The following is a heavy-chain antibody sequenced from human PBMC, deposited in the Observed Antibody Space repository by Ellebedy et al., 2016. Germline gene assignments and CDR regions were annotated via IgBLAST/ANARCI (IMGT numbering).Heavy chain of an antibody. Sequence: SETLSLTCTVSGDSISSSSYYWGWIRQPPGKGLEWIGSIYNSGSTNYNPSLKSRVTISVDTSNNQFSLKLTSMTATDTALYYCATAGNFYDSSGYRSDYWGQGTLVTVSS. CDR3: ATAGNFYDSSGYRSDY. J-gene: IGHJ4*02. CDR1: GDSISSSSYY. V-gene: IGHV4-39*01. CDR2: IYNSGST. D-gene: IGHD3-22*01.